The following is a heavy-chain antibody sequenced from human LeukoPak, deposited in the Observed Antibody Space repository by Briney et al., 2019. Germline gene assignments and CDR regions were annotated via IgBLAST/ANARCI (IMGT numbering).Heavy chain of an antibody. V-gene: IGHV4-34*01. Sequence: PSETLSLTCAVYGGSFSGYYWSWIRQPPGKGLEWMGEINHSGSTNYNPSLKSRVTISVDTSKNQFSLKLSSVTAADTAVYYCASFSFFYKEPWGQGTLVTVSS. D-gene: IGHD2/OR15-2a*01. CDR1: GGSFSGYY. CDR3: ASFSFFYKEP. CDR2: INHSGST. J-gene: IGHJ4*02.